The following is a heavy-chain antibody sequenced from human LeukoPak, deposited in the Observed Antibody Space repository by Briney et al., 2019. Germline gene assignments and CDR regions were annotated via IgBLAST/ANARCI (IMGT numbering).Heavy chain of an antibody. CDR3: ADRFCGGDCSLRDALNV. CDR2: IDHDEKKI. Sequence: GGSLRLSCASAGFIFIHYGMHWVRQAPGKGLARVAFIDHDEKKIYYADSVKGRFTVSRDNSKNALYLQMNRLRAKDTSVYYFADRFCGGDCSLRDALNVWGQGTLVTVSS. CDR1: GFIFIHYG. V-gene: IGHV3-30*02. J-gene: IGHJ3*01. D-gene: IGHD2-21*02.